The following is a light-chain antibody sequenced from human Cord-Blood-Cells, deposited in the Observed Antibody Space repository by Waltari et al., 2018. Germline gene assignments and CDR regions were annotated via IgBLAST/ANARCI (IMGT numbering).Light chain of an antibody. Sequence: QPVLAQPPSASASLGASVTLTCTLSSGYSNYKVDWYQQRPGKGPRFVMRVGTGGSVGCKGDGIPDHFSVLGSGLNRYLTIKNIQEEDESDYHCGADHGSGSNFVYVFGTGTKVTVL. V-gene: IGLV9-49*01. CDR2: VGTGGSVG. CDR3: GADHGSGSNFVYV. CDR1: SGYSNYK. J-gene: IGLJ1*01.